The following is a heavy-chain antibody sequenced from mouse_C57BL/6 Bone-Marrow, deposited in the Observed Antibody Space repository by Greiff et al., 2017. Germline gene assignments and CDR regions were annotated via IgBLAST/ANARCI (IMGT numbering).Heavy chain of an antibody. D-gene: IGHD2-10*02. CDR1: GYTFTSYW. V-gene: IGHV1-55*01. J-gene: IGHJ3*01. CDR3: ARETLGYHPAY. Sequence: VQLQQSGAELVKPGASVKMSCKASGYTFTSYWITWVKQRPGQGLEWIGDIYPGSGSTNYNEKFKSKATLTVDTSSSTAYMQLSSLTSEDSAVYYCARETLGYHPAYWGQGTLVTVSA. CDR2: IYPGSGST.